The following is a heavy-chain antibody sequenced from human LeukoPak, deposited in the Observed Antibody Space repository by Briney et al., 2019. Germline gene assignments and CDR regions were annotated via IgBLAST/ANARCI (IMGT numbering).Heavy chain of an antibody. Sequence: QSGGSLRLSCAASGFTFSSYAMSWVRQAPGKGLEWVSAIIRSGGTYYADSVEGRFTISRDNSKNTLYLEMNSLRAEDTAVYYCAKDLALYGDFPYFDYWGRGTLVTVSS. CDR2: IIRSGGT. CDR1: GFTFSSYA. D-gene: IGHD2-21*01. J-gene: IGHJ4*02. V-gene: IGHV3-23*01. CDR3: AKDLALYGDFPYFDY.